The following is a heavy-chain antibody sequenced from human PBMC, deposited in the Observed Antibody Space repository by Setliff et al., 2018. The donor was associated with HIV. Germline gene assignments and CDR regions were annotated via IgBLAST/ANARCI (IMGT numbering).Heavy chain of an antibody. D-gene: IGHD1-1*01. V-gene: IGHV4-39*07. J-gene: IGHJ4*02. CDR3: ARGPTRFYFDY. CDR2: IYHSGRT. CDR1: GGSISSNSYY. Sequence: SETLSLTCTVSGGSISSNSYYWGWIRQPPGKWLEWIGSIYHSGRTYYNPSLKSRVTILVDTSKNHFSLKLTSVTAADTAVYYCARGPTRFYFDYWGQGTLVTVSS.